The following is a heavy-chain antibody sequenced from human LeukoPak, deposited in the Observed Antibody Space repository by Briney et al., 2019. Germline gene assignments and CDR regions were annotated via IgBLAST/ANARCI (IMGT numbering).Heavy chain of an antibody. J-gene: IGHJ6*03. D-gene: IGHD3-3*01. CDR3: ARQSYYDFWSGYNRGHYYYMDV. Sequence: GESLKISCKGSGYTFTSHWIGWVRQMPGKGLEWMGIIYPGDSDTRYSPSFQGQVTISADKSISTAYLQWSSLKASDTAMYYCARQSYYDFWSGYNRGHYYYMDVWGKGTTVTVSS. CDR1: GYTFTSHW. CDR2: IYPGDSDT. V-gene: IGHV5-51*01.